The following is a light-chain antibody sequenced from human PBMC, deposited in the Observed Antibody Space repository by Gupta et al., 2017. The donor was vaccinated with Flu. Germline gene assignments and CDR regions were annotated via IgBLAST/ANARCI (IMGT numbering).Light chain of an antibody. V-gene: IGLV2-8*01. J-gene: IGLJ3*02. CDR3: FSHAGNFNGV. Sequence: SGTPSCTGSSSDVGAYHSVSWNQQYPGRAPTRWMYDVTKRPSGGPDRVSGSTSGNTASLTVSGLQAEDEAVYYCFSHAGNFNGVFGGGTKLTVV. CDR2: DVT. CDR1: SSDVGAYHS.